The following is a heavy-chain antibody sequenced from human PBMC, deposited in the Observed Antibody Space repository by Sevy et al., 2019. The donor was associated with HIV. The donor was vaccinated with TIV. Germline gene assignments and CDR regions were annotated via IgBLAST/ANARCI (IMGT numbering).Heavy chain of an antibody. CDR1: GFTFSSYD. V-gene: IGHV3-48*03. Sequence: GGSLRLSCTASGFTFSSYDMNWVRQAPGKGLEWVSKISSSGSSIYYADSVKGRFSISRDNADNSVFLQMNRLRVEDTAVYYCARSLAAAENWFDPWGQGTLVTVSS. CDR2: ISSSGSSI. D-gene: IGHD6-13*01. J-gene: IGHJ5*02. CDR3: ARSLAAAENWFDP.